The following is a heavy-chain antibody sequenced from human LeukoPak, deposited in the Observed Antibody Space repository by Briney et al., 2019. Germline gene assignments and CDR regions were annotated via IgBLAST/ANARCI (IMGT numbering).Heavy chain of an antibody. CDR3: VSSMFDSFNI. CDR1: GFTFSSYW. J-gene: IGHJ3*02. Sequence: PGGSLRLSCAASGFTFSSYWMSWVRQAPGKGLEWVSYITSSSSTIYYADSVKGRFTISRDNAKNSLYLQMTSLRAEDTASYYCVSSMFDSFNIWGQGTMVTVSS. CDR2: ITSSSSTI. V-gene: IGHV3-48*01. D-gene: IGHD3-10*02.